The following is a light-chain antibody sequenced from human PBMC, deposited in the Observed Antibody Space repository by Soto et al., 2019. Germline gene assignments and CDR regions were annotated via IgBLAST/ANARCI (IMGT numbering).Light chain of an antibody. J-gene: IGKJ3*01. CDR3: QQYGSSRWT. V-gene: IGKV3-20*01. Sequence: EIVLTQSPGTLSLSPGERATLSCRASQSVSSSYLAWYQQKPGQAPRLLIYGASSRATGIPDRFSGSGSGTDFPLTISRLEPEDFAVYYCQQYGSSRWTFGPGTKVDIK. CDR2: GAS. CDR1: QSVSSSY.